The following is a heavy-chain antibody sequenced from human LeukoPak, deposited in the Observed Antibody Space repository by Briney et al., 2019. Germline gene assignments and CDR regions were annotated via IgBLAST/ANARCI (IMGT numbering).Heavy chain of an antibody. CDR2: IYHSGSI. V-gene: IGHV4-38-2*02. CDR1: GFTFSSYW. Sequence: GSLRLSCAASGFTFSSYWMSWIRQPPGKGLEWIGSIYHSGSIYYNPSLKSRVTISVDTSKNQFSLKLSSVTAADTAVYYCARDISLMRDIVATIRNNWFDPWGQGTLVTVSS. CDR3: ARDISLMRDIVATIRNNWFDP. J-gene: IGHJ5*02. D-gene: IGHD5-12*01.